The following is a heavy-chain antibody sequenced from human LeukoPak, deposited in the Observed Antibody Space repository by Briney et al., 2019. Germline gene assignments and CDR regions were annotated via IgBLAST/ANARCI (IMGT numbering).Heavy chain of an antibody. V-gene: IGHV4-34*01. CDR1: GGSFSGYY. Sequence: PSETLSLTCAVYGGSFSGYYWSWIRQPPGKGLGWIGEINHSGSTNYNPSLKSRVTISVDTSKNQFSLKLSSVTAADTAVYYCARGRYCSGGSCGDYWGQGTLVTVSS. CDR3: ARGRYCSGGSCGDY. D-gene: IGHD2-15*01. CDR2: INHSGST. J-gene: IGHJ4*02.